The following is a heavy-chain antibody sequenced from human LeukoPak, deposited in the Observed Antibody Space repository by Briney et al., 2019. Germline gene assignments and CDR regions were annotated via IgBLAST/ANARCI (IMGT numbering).Heavy chain of an antibody. CDR3: ARDSSPLGWFDP. CDR2: IYYSGRT. J-gene: IGHJ5*02. V-gene: IGHV4-59*01. CDR1: GGAISSYY. D-gene: IGHD6-19*01. Sequence: SETLSLTCTVSGGAISSYYWNWIRQPPGKGLEWIGYIYYSGRTNYKSSLKSRVTISLDTSKNQFSLKLSSVTAADTAVYYCARDSSPLGWFDPWGQGTLVTVSS.